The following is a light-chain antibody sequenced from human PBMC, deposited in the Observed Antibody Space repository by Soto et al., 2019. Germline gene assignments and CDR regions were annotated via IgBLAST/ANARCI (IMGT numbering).Light chain of an antibody. V-gene: IGKV1-5*03. CDR1: QNIYSW. J-gene: IGKJ1*01. Sequence: DIQMTQSPSTLSASVGDRVTITCRASQNIYSWLAWYQQKPGKAPKLLIYKASSLESGVPSRFSGSGSGTEFTLTISSLQPDDFATYYCQQYNSYRTFGQGTKVEI. CDR2: KAS. CDR3: QQYNSYRT.